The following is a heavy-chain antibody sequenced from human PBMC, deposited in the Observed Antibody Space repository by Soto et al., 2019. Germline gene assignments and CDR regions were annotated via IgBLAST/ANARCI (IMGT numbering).Heavy chain of an antibody. CDR2: ISWNSAFI. D-gene: IGHD4-17*01. CDR1: GFTFHDHA. J-gene: IGHJ6*02. V-gene: IGHV3-9*01. Sequence: EVQLVESGGGLVQPGRSLRLSCAASGFTFHDHAMHWVRQAPGKGLEWVSGISWNSAFIAYADSVKGRFTISRDNAKNSLYLQMNSLRAEDTALYYCAKDNAYGDYVAYYYGMDVWGQGTTVTVSS. CDR3: AKDNAYGDYVAYYYGMDV.